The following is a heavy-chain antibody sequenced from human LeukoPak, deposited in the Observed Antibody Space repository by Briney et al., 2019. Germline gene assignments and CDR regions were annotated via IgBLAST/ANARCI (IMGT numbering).Heavy chain of an antibody. Sequence: RGSLRLSCTASGFTFSKHEMTWVRQAPGKGLEWVSYISSSDSTVYYADSVKGRFTISRDNAKNSLYLQMNSLRAEDAAIYYCARDRGLTLFYYGLDVWGQGTTVTVSS. CDR1: GFTFSKHE. CDR2: ISSSDSTV. D-gene: IGHD3-9*01. CDR3: ARDRGLTLFYYGLDV. V-gene: IGHV3-48*03. J-gene: IGHJ6*02.